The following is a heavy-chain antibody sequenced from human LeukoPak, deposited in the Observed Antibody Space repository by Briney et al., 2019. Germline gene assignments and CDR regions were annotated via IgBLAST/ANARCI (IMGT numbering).Heavy chain of an antibody. CDR3: ARDRGSSTTVTYIDY. V-gene: IGHV4-4*07. D-gene: IGHD4-17*01. CDR1: GCSISSYY. J-gene: IGHJ4*02. CDR2: IYTSGST. Sequence: SETLSLTCTVSGCSISSYYWSWIRQPAGKGLEWIGRIYTSGSTNYNPSLKSRVTMSVDTSKNQFSLKLSSVTAADTAVYYCARDRGSSTTVTYIDYWGQGTLVTVSS.